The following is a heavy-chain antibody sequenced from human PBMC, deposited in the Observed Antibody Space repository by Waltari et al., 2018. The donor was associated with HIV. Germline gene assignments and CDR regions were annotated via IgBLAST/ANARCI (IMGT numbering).Heavy chain of an antibody. D-gene: IGHD2-8*01. CDR3: ARLWSQYGATDY. CDR2: IYYSGST. V-gene: IGHV4-39*02. Sequence: QLRLQESGPGLVKPSETLSLICSVSGGSISSNSYYWGWIRQPPGKGLEWIGTIYYSGSTYYNSSLKSRLTIAIDTSRNNFSLQVRSVTAADTAVYYCARLWSQYGATDYWGQGTLVTVSS. J-gene: IGHJ4*02. CDR1: GGSISSNSYY.